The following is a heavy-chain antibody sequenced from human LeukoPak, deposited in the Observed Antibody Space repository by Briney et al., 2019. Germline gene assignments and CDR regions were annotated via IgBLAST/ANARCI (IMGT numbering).Heavy chain of an antibody. D-gene: IGHD6-6*01. CDR1: GFTFNAFG. J-gene: IGHJ4*02. CDR2: IGTTSGAI. V-gene: IGHV3-48*01. CDR3: AREYSRSSDY. Sequence: PGGSLRLSCAASGFTFNAFGMNWVRQAPGKGLEWVSYIGTTSGAIYYADSVKGRFTISRDSAKNSLYLQMNSLRAEDTAVYYCAREYSRSSDYWGQGTLVTVSS.